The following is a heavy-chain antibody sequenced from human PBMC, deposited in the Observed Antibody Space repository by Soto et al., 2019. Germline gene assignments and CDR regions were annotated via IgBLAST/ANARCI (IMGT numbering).Heavy chain of an antibody. CDR3: ARGRRDGSNWAYYDYYGMDV. CDR1: GYTLTELS. Sequence: SVKVSCKVSGYTLTELSMPWVRQAPGQGLEWMGGIIPIFGTANYAQKFQGRVTITADESTSTAYMELRSLRSEDTAVDYCARGRRDGSNWAYYDYYGMDVWGQGTTVTVSS. V-gene: IGHV1-69*13. CDR2: IIPIFGTA. J-gene: IGHJ6*02. D-gene: IGHD3-16*01.